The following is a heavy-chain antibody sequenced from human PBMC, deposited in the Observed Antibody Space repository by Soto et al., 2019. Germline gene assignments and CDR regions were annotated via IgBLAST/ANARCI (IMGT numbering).Heavy chain of an antibody. CDR2: IWYDGSNK. CDR3: AKDQVVAAAFYYYYGMDV. V-gene: IGHV3-30*02. CDR1: GFTFSSYG. Sequence: GGSLRLSCAASGFTFSSYGMHWVRQAPGKGLEWVAVIWYDGSNKYYADSVKGRFTISRDNSKNTLYLQMNSLRAEDTAVYYCAKDQVVAAAFYYYYGMDVWGQGTTVTVSS. J-gene: IGHJ6*02. D-gene: IGHD6-13*01.